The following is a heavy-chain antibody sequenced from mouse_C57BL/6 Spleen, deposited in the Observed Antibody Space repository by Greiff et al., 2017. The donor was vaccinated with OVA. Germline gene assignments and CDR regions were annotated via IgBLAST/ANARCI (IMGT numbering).Heavy chain of an antibody. CDR3: ARRIYYYGSRYFDV. J-gene: IGHJ1*03. D-gene: IGHD1-1*01. CDR2: ISNGGGST. CDR1: GFTFSDYY. Sequence: EVQLQESGGGLVQPGGSLKLSCAASGFTFSDYYMYWVRQTPEKRLEWVAYISNGGGSTYYPDTVKGRFTISRDNAKNTLYLQMSRLKSEDTAMYYCARRIYYYGSRYFDVWGTGTTVTVSS. V-gene: IGHV5-12*01.